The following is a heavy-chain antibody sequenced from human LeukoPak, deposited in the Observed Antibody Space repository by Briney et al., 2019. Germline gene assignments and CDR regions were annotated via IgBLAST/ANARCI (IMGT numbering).Heavy chain of an antibody. CDR3: ARESPTGYQLLWGLDY. CDR1: GDSVSSNSDA. J-gene: IGHJ4*02. CDR2: AYYRSKWYN. D-gene: IGHD2-2*01. Sequence: PSQTLSLTCAISGDSVSSNSDAWNWIRQSPSRGLEWLGRAYYRSKWYNDYAVSVKSRITINTDTSKNQFSLQLNSVTPEDTAVYYCARESPTGYQLLWGLDYWGQGTLVTVSS. V-gene: IGHV6-1*01.